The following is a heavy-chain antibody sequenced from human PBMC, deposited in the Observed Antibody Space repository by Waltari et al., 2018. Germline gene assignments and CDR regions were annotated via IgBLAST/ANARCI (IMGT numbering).Heavy chain of an antibody. V-gene: IGHV3-30*03. Sequence: QVQLVESGGDVVQPGGSLRLSCATSGFDLNNNGINWVRQAPGKGLGLVAVVSFDSYNTYYADSVKGRFTISKDHSKNTVFLQMSSLRPEDTAVYYCAREMQRPRDYGMDVSGQGTTVTVSS. CDR3: AREMQRPRDYGMDV. J-gene: IGHJ6*02. CDR2: VSFDSYNT. D-gene: IGHD6-25*01. CDR1: GFDLNNNG.